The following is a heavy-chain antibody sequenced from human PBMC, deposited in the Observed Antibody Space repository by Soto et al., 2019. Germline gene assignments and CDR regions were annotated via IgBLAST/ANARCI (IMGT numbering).Heavy chain of an antibody. CDR2: ISYDGSHD. CDR3: AKVLGLHSRSVPDY. V-gene: IGHV3-30*18. Sequence: QVQLVESGGGVVQPGGSLRLSCAASGFSFSNFGLHWVRQAPGKGPEWVAVISYDGSHDLHAASVKRGFTISSDNSKNALDLELNTLRPEETASFYFAKVLGLHSRSVPDYWALGALVTVSS. J-gene: IGHJ4*02. D-gene: IGHD3-16*01. CDR1: GFSFSNFG.